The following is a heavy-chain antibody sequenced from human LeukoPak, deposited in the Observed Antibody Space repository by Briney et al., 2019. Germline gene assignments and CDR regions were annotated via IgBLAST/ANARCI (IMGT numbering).Heavy chain of an antibody. D-gene: IGHD3-22*01. V-gene: IGHV3-30*18. J-gene: IGHJ4*02. CDR2: ISYDGSNK. Sequence: GGSLRLSCAASGFTFCSYGMHWVRQAPGKGLEWVAVISYDGSNKYYADSVKGRFTISRDNSKNTLYLQMNSLRAEDTAVYYCAKRFKYDSSGYQFDFDYWGQGTLVTVSS. CDR1: GFTFCSYG. CDR3: AKRFKYDSSGYQFDFDY.